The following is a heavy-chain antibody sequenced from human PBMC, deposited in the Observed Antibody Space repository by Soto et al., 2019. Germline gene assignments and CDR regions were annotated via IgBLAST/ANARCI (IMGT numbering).Heavy chain of an antibody. CDR3: ARLQAAAGDNDLTFDY. V-gene: IGHV5-51*01. D-gene: IGHD6-13*01. CDR2: IYPGDSDT. Sequence: RGESLKVSCKGAGYNFISYWIGWVRQMPGKGLEWMGIIYPGDSDTRYSPSFQGQVTISADQSISTAYLQWNSLKASDTAMYYCARLQAAAGDNDLTFDYWGQGTVVTVSS. J-gene: IGHJ4*02. CDR1: GYNFISYW.